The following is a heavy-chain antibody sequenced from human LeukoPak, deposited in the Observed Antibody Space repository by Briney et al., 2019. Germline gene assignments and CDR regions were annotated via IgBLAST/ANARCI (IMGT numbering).Heavy chain of an antibody. D-gene: IGHD3-22*01. Sequence: VASVKVSCKASGYTFTSYGISWVRQAPGQGLEWMGWIGTYKGNTNYAQMFQGRVTMTTDTSTSTAYMELKNLRSDDTAVYYCARTPGMVVVKTFHCMDVWGQGTTVTVSS. V-gene: IGHV1-18*01. CDR1: GYTFTSYG. J-gene: IGHJ6*02. CDR3: ARTPGMVVVKTFHCMDV. CDR2: IGTYKGNT.